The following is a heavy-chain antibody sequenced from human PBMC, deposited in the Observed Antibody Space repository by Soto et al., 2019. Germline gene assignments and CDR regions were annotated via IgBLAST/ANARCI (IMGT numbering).Heavy chain of an antibody. Sequence: SETLSLTCSVSGASISSYYYTWIRQPPGTGLEWIGEINHSGSTNYTPSLKSRVTISVDTSNNQFSLKLTSVTAADTAVYYCARQASGYYYGWFDPWGQGTLVTVSS. CDR1: GASISSYY. V-gene: IGHV4-34*01. CDR3: ARQASGYYYGWFDP. CDR2: INHSGST. D-gene: IGHD3-22*01. J-gene: IGHJ5*02.